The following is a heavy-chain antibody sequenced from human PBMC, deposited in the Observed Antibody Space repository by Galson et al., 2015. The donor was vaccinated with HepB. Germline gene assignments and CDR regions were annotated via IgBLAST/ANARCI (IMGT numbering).Heavy chain of an antibody. D-gene: IGHD5-18*01. CDR3: ARASPGYAYGTGDAFDI. CDR1: GGSINSGAYS. J-gene: IGHJ3*02. Sequence: TLSLTCAVSGGSINSGAYSWSWIRQPPGKGPEWIGYIYDSGNTYYNPSLKSRVSISLDTSKKQFSLNLRSVTAADTAVYYCARASPGYAYGTGDAFDIWGQGTLVTVSA. CDR2: IYDSGNT. V-gene: IGHV4-30-4*07.